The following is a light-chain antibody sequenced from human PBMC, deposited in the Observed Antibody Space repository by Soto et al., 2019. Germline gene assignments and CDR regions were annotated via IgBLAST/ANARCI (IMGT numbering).Light chain of an antibody. CDR1: QSVSSD. V-gene: IGKV3-11*01. CDR3: QQRSNWPYT. CDR2: DAS. Sequence: EIVLTQSPATLSLSPGERATLSCRASQSVSSDLALYQQKPGQAPRLLIYDASNRATGIPARFSGSGSGTDFTLTISSLEPEYFAVYYWQQRSNWPYTFGQGTKLEIK. J-gene: IGKJ2*01.